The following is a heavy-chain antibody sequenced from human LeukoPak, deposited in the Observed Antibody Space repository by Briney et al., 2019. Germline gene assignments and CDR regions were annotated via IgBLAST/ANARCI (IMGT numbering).Heavy chain of an antibody. CDR2: ISSNSTYR. Sequence: GGSLRLSCAVSKFTFSAYWMSWVRQAPGKGLEWVSSISSNSTYRYYADSVRGRLTISRDNAKNSMYLQMNRLRADDTAVYYCARDLDYGDNSGYFDYWGQGTLVTVSS. CDR3: ARDLDYGDNSGYFDY. CDR1: KFTFSAYW. D-gene: IGHD4-23*01. V-gene: IGHV3-21*01. J-gene: IGHJ4*02.